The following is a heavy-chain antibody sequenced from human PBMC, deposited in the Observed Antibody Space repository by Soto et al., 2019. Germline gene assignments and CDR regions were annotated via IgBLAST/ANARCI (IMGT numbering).Heavy chain of an antibody. CDR3: ARIDTGGYNYYYYGMDD. J-gene: IGHJ6*02. Sequence: PGESLKISCKGSGYRFSTYWIGWVRQMPGKGLEWMGIIHPGDSETTYNPSFQGQVTFSADKSTNTAYLQWSSLKASDTAMYYCARIDTGGYNYYYYGMDDWGQGTTVTVSS. V-gene: IGHV5-51*01. D-gene: IGHD2-8*02. CDR1: GYRFSTYW. CDR2: IHPGDSET.